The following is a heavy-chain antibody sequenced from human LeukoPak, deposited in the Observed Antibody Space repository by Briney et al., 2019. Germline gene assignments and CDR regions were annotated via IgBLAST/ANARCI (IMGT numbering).Heavy chain of an antibody. CDR1: GGSISSGDYY. CDR3: ARDLGYCSSTSCYTPNWFDP. Sequence: PSQTLSLTCTVSGGSISSGDYYWSWMRQPPGKGLEWVGYIYYSGSTYYNPSLKSRVTISVDTSKNQFSLKLSSVTAADTAVYYCARDLGYCSSTSCYTPNWFDPWGQGTLVTVSS. CDR2: IYYSGST. J-gene: IGHJ5*02. D-gene: IGHD2-2*02. V-gene: IGHV4-30-4*01.